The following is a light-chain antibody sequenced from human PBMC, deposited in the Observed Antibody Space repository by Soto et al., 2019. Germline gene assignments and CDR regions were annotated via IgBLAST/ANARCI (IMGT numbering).Light chain of an antibody. CDR2: GAS. J-gene: IGKJ4*01. V-gene: IGKV3-15*01. CDR3: QQHNNWPLT. Sequence: EIGMTQSPATLSVSPGERATLSCRASQSVSSNLAWYQQKPGQAPRLLVYGASTRATGIPARFSGSGSGTQFTLTISSLQSEDFAVYYCQQHNNWPLTFGGGTKVEIK. CDR1: QSVSSN.